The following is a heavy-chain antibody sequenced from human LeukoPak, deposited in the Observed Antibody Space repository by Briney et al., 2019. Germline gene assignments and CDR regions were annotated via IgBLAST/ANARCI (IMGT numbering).Heavy chain of an antibody. V-gene: IGHV3-21*01. Sequence: PGGSLRLSCAASGFTFSSYAMNWVRQAPGKGLEWVSSITTTTSDTYYADSVKGRFTISRDNAKNSMYLQMNSLRAEDTAVYYCARVVVGGWNYYGMDVWGQGTTVTVSS. D-gene: IGHD2-15*01. J-gene: IGHJ6*02. CDR1: GFTFSSYA. CDR3: ARVVVGGWNYYGMDV. CDR2: ITTTTSDT.